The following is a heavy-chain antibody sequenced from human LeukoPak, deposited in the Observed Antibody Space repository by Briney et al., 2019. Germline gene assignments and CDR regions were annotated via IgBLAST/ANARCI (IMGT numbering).Heavy chain of an antibody. V-gene: IGHV3-21*04. CDR2: ISSSSSYI. J-gene: IGHJ6*02. D-gene: IGHD4-23*01. CDR1: GFTFSSYS. CDR3: AKDGGNHYYYGMDV. Sequence: GGSLRLSCAASGFTFSSYSMNWVRQAPGKGLEWVSSISSSSSYIYYADSVKGRFTVSRDNAKNSLYLQMNSLRAEDTAVYYCAKDGGNHYYYGMDVWGQGTTVTVSS.